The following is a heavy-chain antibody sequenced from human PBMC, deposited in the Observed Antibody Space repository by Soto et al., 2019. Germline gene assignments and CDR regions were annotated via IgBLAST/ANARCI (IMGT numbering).Heavy chain of an antibody. V-gene: IGHV3-23*01. D-gene: IGHD2-15*01. J-gene: IGHJ4*02. CDR2: ISGSGGST. CDR3: AKVLGYCSGGSCYGIDY. CDR1: GFTFSSYA. Sequence: GGSLRLSCAASGFTFSSYAMSWVRQAPGKGLEWVSAISGSGGSTYYADSVKGRFTISRDNSKNTLYLQMNSLRAEDTAVYYCAKVLGYCSGGSCYGIDYWGQGTLVTVSS.